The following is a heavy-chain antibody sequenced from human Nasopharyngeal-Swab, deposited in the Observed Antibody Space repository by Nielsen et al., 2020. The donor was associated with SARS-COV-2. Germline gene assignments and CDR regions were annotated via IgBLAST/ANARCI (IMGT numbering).Heavy chain of an antibody. J-gene: IGHJ5*02. V-gene: IGHV1-18*01. CDR2: ISAYNGNT. Sequence: ASVKVSCKASGYTFTNYGISWVRQAPGQGLEWMGWISAYNGNTNYAQKLQGRVTMTTDTSTSTAYMELRSLRSDDTAVYYCARDGTTNLYDYVWGSYRPKTNWFDPWGQGTLVTVSS. D-gene: IGHD3-16*02. CDR1: GYTFTNYG. CDR3: ARDGTTNLYDYVWGSYRPKTNWFDP.